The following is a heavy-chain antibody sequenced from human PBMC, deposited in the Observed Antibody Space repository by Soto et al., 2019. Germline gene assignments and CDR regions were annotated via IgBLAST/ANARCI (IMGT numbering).Heavy chain of an antibody. CDR2: MNPNSGNT. CDR1: GYTFTNYD. Sequence: QVQLVQSGAEVKKPGASVKVSCMASGYTFTNYDINWVRQATGQGLEWMGWMNPNSGNTGYAQKCQGRVTKTRNNAIGTAYVELGSLRSEDTAVYFCARGLDAFDVWGHGTMVTVSS. V-gene: IGHV1-8*01. CDR3: ARGLDAFDV. J-gene: IGHJ3*01.